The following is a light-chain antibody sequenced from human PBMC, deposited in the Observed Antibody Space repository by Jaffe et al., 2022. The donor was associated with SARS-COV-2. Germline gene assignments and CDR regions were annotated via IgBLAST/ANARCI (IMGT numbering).Light chain of an antibody. CDR2: EVS. CDR1: SSDVGGYNY. V-gene: IGLV2-8*01. Sequence: QSALTQPPSASGSPGQSVTISCTGTSSDVGGYNYVSWYQQHPGKAPKLMIYEVSKRPSGVPDRFSGSKSGNTASLTVSGLQAEDEADYYCSSYAGSGGVFGTGTKVTVL. J-gene: IGLJ1*01. CDR3: SSYAGSGGV.